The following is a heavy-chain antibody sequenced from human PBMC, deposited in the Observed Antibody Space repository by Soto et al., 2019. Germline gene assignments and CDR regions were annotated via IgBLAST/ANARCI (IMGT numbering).Heavy chain of an antibody. J-gene: IGHJ3*02. Sequence: QITLKESGPTLVKPTQTLTLTCTFSGFSLSTSGVGVGWIRQPPGKALEWLALIYWDDDKRYSPSLKSRLTIPKDPSNNHVVLRMTNMDPVDTATYYCAHFWYSSFYPSLTYYAFDIWVQGTMVTVSS. CDR1: GFSLSTSGVG. CDR2: IYWDDDK. CDR3: AHFWYSSFYPSLTYYAFDI. V-gene: IGHV2-5*02. D-gene: IGHD6-13*01.